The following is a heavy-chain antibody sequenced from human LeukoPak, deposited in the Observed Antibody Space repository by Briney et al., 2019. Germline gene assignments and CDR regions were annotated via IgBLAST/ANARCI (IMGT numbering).Heavy chain of an antibody. CDR2: IYHSGST. D-gene: IGHD3-10*01. J-gene: IGHJ3*02. CDR3: ARAPLTMDAFDI. CDR1: GGFISSYY. V-gene: IGHV4-59*12. Sequence: SETLSLTCTVSGGFISSYYWSWIRQPPGKGLEWIGYIYHSGSTYYNPSLKSRVTISVDRSKNQFSLKLSSVTAADTAVYYCARAPLTMDAFDIWGQGTMVTVSS.